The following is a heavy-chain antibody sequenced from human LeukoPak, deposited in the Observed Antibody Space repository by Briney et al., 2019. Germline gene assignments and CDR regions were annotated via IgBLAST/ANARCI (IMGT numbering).Heavy chain of an antibody. Sequence: SGPTLVKPTQTLTLTCTFSGFSLTTSGVGVGWIRQPPEKALEWLALIYWDDDKRYSPSLKSRLTITKDTSKNEVVLTMTNMDPVDTATYYCAHFNYYDSSGYYFQHWGQGTLVTVSS. J-gene: IGHJ1*01. V-gene: IGHV2-5*02. CDR3: AHFNYYDSSGYYFQH. D-gene: IGHD3-22*01. CDR1: GFSLTTSGVG. CDR2: IYWDDDK.